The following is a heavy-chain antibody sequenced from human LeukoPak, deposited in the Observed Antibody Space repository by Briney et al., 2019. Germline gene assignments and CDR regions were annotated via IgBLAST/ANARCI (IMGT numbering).Heavy chain of an antibody. V-gene: IGHV3-30-3*01. CDR1: GFTFSSYA. CDR2: ISYDGSNK. J-gene: IGHJ4*02. D-gene: IGHD6-13*01. Sequence: GGSLRLSCAASGFTFSSYAMHWVRQAPGKGLEWVAVISYDGSNKYYADSVKGRFTISRDNSKNTLYLQMNSLRAEDTAVYYCAKVGGAAAGPLDYWGQGTLVTVSS. CDR3: AKVGGAAAGPLDY.